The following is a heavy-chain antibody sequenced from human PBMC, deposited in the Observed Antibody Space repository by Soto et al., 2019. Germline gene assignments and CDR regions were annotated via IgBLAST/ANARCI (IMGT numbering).Heavy chain of an antibody. V-gene: IGHV3-33*01. CDR1: AFTFITYG. CDR3: ARSSPSSWYYFYY. J-gene: IGHJ4*02. Sequence: WWSLRLSCAASAFTFITYGMHWVRQAPGKGLEWAAVVWYDGSKKYYGDSVKGRFTISRDNSKNTLYLQMNSLRAEDTAVYYCARSSPSSWYYFYYWGQGTLVTVSS. D-gene: IGHD6-6*01. CDR2: VWYDGSKK.